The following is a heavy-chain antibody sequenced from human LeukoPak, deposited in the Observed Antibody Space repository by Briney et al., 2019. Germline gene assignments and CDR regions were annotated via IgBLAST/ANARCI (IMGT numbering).Heavy chain of an antibody. CDR2: ISSGSSYR. CDR3: ARSGSTVEWGFNDAFDI. Sequence: ETLSLTCTVSGGSISSSSAYWGWIRQAPGKGLEWVSSISSGSSYRYYADSVEGRFTISRDNAENSLYLQMNSLGAEDTAVYHCARSGSTVEWGFNDAFDIWGQGTMVTVSS. J-gene: IGHJ3*02. V-gene: IGHV3-21*01. CDR1: GGSISSSS. D-gene: IGHD1-26*01.